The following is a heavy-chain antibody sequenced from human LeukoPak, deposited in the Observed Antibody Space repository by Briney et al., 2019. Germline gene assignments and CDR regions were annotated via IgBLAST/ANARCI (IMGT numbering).Heavy chain of an antibody. CDR2: INANSGTT. V-gene: IGHV3-23*01. CDR1: GFAFSFYA. CDR3: VKDPPGESARYLSF. Sequence: PGGSLRLSCAASGFAFSFYAMSWLRQPPGKGLEWVSTINANSGTTSYAASVRGRFTISRDNSKNTLSLQMTSLGADDTALYSCVKDPPGESARYLSFWGQGTLVTVCS. D-gene: IGHD3-16*01. J-gene: IGHJ4*02.